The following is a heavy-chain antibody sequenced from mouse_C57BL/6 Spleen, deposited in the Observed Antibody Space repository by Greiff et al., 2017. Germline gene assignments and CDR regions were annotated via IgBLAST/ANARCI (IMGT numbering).Heavy chain of an antibody. D-gene: IGHD2-5*01. CDR3: ASSYYSNYGGYWYFDV. CDR1: GYSITSGYY. CDR2: ISYDGSN. J-gene: IGHJ1*03. V-gene: IGHV3-6*01. Sequence: EVQLQESGPGLVKPSQSLSLTCSVTGYSITSGYYWNWIRQFPGNKLEWMGYISYDGSNNYNPSLKNRISITRDTSKNQFFLKLNSVTTEDTATYYCASSYYSNYGGYWYFDVWGTGTTVTVSS.